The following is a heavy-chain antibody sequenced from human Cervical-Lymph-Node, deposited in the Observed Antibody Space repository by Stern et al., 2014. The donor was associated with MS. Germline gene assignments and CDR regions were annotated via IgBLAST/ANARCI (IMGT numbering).Heavy chain of an antibody. Sequence: EQLVESGAEVKKPGSSVKVSCKASGGTFSSYAISWVRQAPGQGLEWMGGIIPIFGIANYAQKFQGRVTITADKSTSTAYMELSSLRSEDTAVYYCARQIVVVPAAIEYNWFDPWGQGTLVTVSS. CDR3: ARQIVVVPAAIEYNWFDP. V-gene: IGHV1-69*17. J-gene: IGHJ5*02. D-gene: IGHD2-2*01. CDR1: GGTFSSYA. CDR2: IIPIFGIA.